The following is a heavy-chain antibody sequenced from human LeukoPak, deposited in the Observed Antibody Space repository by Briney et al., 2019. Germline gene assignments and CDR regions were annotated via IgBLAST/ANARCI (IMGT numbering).Heavy chain of an antibody. Sequence: GGSLRLSCAASGFTFDDYAIHWVRQAPEKGLEWVSLISGDGGSKYYADSVKGRFTLSRDNSKNSLYLQMNSLRTEDTALYYCAISDHYFDYWGQGALVTVSS. V-gene: IGHV3-43*02. CDR3: AISDHYFDY. CDR1: GFTFDDYA. CDR2: ISGDGGSK. J-gene: IGHJ4*02.